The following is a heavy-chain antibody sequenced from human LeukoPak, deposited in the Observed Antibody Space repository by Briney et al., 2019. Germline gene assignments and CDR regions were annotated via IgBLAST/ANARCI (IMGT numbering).Heavy chain of an antibody. CDR2: IYFTGRT. CDR3: ARGGYDSDFDY. D-gene: IGHD3-3*01. J-gene: IGHJ4*02. V-gene: IGHV4-61*01. CDR1: GYSISSGYY. Sequence: PSETLSLTCTVSGYSISSGYYWGWIRQPPGKGLEWIAYIYFTGRTQYNPSLKSRVTISEDTSKNQFSLRLSSVTPADTAVYYCARGGYDSDFDYWGQGTLDTVSS.